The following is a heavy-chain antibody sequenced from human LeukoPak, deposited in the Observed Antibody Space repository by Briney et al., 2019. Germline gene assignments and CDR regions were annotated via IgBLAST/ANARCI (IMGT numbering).Heavy chain of an antibody. CDR2: MNPNSGKK. Sequence: ASVKVSCKASGYTFTSYDINWVRQANGQGLEWMGWMNPNSGKKGYAKKFQGRVTITRNNSKNTAYMEMSSWRERDTAVYYCARGLGGVERENFDYWGQGTLVTVSS. V-gene: IGHV1-8*02. D-gene: IGHD1-1*01. CDR1: GYTFTSYD. CDR3: ARGLGGVERENFDY. J-gene: IGHJ4*02.